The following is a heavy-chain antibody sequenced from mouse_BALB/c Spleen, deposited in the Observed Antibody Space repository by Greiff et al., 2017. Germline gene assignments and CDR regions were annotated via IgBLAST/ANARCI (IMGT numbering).Heavy chain of an antibody. CDR2: IYYSGTI. CDR1: GISITTGNYR. V-gene: IGHV3-5*02. Sequence: EVQGVESGPGLVKPSQTVSLTCTVTGISITTGNYRWSWIRQFPGNKLEWIGYIYYSGTITYNPSLTSRTTITRDTSKNQFFLEMNSLTAEDTATYYCARGSWYYYGSNYAMDYWGQGTSVTVSS. CDR3: ARGSWYYYGSNYAMDY. D-gene: IGHD1-1*01. J-gene: IGHJ4*01.